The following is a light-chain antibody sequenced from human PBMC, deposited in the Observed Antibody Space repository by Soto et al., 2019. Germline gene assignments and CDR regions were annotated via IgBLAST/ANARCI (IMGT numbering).Light chain of an antibody. Sequence: QSVLTQPASVSVSPGQSITISCTGTSSDVGSYNLVSWYQQRPGQAPKLIIYEGNKRPSGVSNRFSASKSANTASLTISGLQAEDEADYYCCSYAGSSTVYVFGTGTKAPS. CDR1: SSDVGSYNL. J-gene: IGLJ1*01. V-gene: IGLV2-23*01. CDR2: EGN. CDR3: CSYAGSSTVYV.